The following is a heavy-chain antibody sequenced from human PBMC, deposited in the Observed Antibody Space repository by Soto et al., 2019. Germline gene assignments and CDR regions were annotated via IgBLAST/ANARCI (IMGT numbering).Heavy chain of an antibody. J-gene: IGHJ6*02. D-gene: IGHD3-10*02. CDR1: GGSITNYY. CDR2: IIYDGYS. V-gene: IGHV4-59*08. CDR3: ARHVFGPLHGLVDV. Sequence: QVQLQESGPGLVKPSETLSLTCTVSGGSITNYYCSWFRQPPGKGLEWIGYIIYDGYSAYNLSLKGRVTLSMDASKTQFSLMLESVTATDTAVYYSARHVFGPLHGLVDVWGPGTTVIVSS.